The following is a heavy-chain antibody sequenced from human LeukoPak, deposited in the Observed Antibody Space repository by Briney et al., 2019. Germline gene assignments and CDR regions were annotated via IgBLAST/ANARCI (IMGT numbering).Heavy chain of an antibody. D-gene: IGHD1-26*01. Sequence: GRSLRLSCAASGFTFSSYGMHWVRQAPGKGLEWVAVIWYGGSSKYYADSVKGRFTISRDNSKNTLYLQMNSLRAEDTAVYYCARVGREWELRGNWFDPWGQGTLVTVSS. CDR1: GFTFSSYG. J-gene: IGHJ5*02. CDR2: IWYGGSSK. CDR3: ARVGREWELRGNWFDP. V-gene: IGHV3-33*01.